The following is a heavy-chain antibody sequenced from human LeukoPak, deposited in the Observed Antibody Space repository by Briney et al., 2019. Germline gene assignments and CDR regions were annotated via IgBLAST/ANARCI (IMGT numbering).Heavy chain of an antibody. Sequence: ASVKVSCKASGYTFTSYYMHWVRQAPGQGLEWMGIINPSGGSTSYAQKFQGRVTMTRDTSTSTVYMEMSSLRSEATAVYYCASSLAVAGPRDYWGQGTLVTVSS. V-gene: IGHV1-46*01. J-gene: IGHJ4*02. CDR3: ASSLAVAGPRDY. CDR1: GYTFTSYY. CDR2: INPSGGST. D-gene: IGHD6-19*01.